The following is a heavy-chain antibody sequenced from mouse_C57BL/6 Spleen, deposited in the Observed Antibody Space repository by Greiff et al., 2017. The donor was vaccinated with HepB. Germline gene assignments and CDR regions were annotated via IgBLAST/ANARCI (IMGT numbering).Heavy chain of an antibody. D-gene: IGHD2-4*01. CDR1: GYTFTSYS. J-gene: IGHJ2*01. V-gene: IGHV1-4*01. Sequence: VQLQQSGAELARPGASVKMSCKASGYTFTSYSMHWVKQRPGQGLEWIGYINPSSGYTKYKQKFKDKATLTADKASSTAYMQLSSLTSEDSAVYYCALGDYGHFYYWGQGTTLTVSS. CDR3: ALGDYGHFYY. CDR2: INPSSGYT.